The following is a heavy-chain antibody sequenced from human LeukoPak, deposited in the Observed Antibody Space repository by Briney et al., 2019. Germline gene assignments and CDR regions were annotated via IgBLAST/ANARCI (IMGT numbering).Heavy chain of an antibody. CDR2: ISGSGGST. V-gene: IGHV3-23*01. Sequence: GSLRLSCAGSGFTFNSYAMSWVRQTPGKGLEWVSGISGSGGSTYYADSVTGRFTISRDNSKNTPYLQMDSLRAEDTAVYYCAKGITMIVVVTEYFQHWGQGTLVTVSS. CDR3: AKGITMIVVVTEYFQH. J-gene: IGHJ1*01. D-gene: IGHD3-22*01. CDR1: GFTFNSYA.